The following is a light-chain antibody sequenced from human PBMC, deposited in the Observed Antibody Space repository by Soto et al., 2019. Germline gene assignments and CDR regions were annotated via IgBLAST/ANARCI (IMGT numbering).Light chain of an antibody. CDR1: SSDVGGYNY. CDR3: SSYAGSNNYV. CDR2: EVS. J-gene: IGLJ1*01. V-gene: IGLV2-8*01. Sequence: QSVLTQPPSASGSPGQSVTISCTGTSSDVGGYNYVSWYQQHPGKAPKLMIYEVSKRPSGVPDRFSGSKSGNTASLTVSGLQAEDEADYYCSSYAGSNNYVFGTGTKLTFL.